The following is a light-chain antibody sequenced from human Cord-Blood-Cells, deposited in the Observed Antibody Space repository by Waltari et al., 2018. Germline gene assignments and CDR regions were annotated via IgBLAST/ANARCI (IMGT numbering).Light chain of an antibody. V-gene: IGLV2-14*01. CDR2: YVS. J-gene: IGLJ2*01. CDR1: SSDVGGYNY. CDR3: SSYTSSSTFVV. Sequence: QSALTLPASVSGSPGQSIPISCTGTSSDVGGYNYVSWYQQHPGKAPKLMIYYVSKRPSGVSNRFSGSKSGNTASLTISGLQAEDEADYYCSSYTSSSTFVVFGGGTKLTVL.